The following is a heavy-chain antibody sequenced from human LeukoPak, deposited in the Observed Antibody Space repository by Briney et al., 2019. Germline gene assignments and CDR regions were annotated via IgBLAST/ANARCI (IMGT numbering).Heavy chain of an antibody. CDR1: GFTFSNYY. Sequence: GGSLRLSCAASGFTFSNYYMSWIRQAPGKGLEWVSYISSSATTMYYADSVKDRLIISRDNAKNSLFLQMNSLRAEDTAVYYCARGDYDKYGMDVWGQGTTVTVSS. CDR3: ARGDYDKYGMDV. V-gene: IGHV3-11*01. J-gene: IGHJ6*02. CDR2: ISSSATTM.